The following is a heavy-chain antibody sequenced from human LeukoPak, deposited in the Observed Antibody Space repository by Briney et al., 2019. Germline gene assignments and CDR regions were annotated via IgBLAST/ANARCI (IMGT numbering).Heavy chain of an antibody. V-gene: IGHV4-59*01. CDR1: GGSITGYY. D-gene: IGHD2-15*01. CDR2: ISYTGYI. Sequence: PSETLSLTCTVSGGSITGYYWSWIRQPPGKGLEWIAYISYTGYINYNPSLKSRVTTSLDTSKNQFSLKLNSVTAADTAVYFCARAGSSSWYTLAADSWGQGTLVTVSS. J-gene: IGHJ5*01. CDR3: ARAGSSSWYTLAADS.